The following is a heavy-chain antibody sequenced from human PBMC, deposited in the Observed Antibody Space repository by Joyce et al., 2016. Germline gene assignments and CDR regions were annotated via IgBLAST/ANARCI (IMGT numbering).Heavy chain of an antibody. V-gene: IGHV3-9*01. J-gene: IGHJ4*02. CDR2: ISWNSVSI. CDR1: GFTFDDYA. CDR3: AKDFSGGSYFDFREFDS. Sequence: EVQLVESGGGLVQPGRSLRLSCAASGFTFDDYAMNWVRQAPGKGLEWVSSISWNSVSIDYADSVKGRFTISRDNAKNSLYLQMNSLRPEDTAFYYCAKDFSGGSYFDFREFDSWGQGTLVTVSS. D-gene: IGHD1-26*01.